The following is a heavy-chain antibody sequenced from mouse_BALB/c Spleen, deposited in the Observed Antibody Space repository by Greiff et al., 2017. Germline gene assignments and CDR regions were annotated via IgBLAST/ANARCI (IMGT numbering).Heavy chain of an antibody. J-gene: IGHJ4*01. CDR2: ISTGGGST. D-gene: IGHD2-13*01. Sequence: EVKLVESGGGLVQPGGSLKLSCAASGFTFSSYTMSWVRQTPEKRLEWVAYISTGGGSTYYPDTVKGRFTISRDNAKNTLYLQMSSLTSEDTAMYYCARHGDYGYAMDYWGQGTSVTVSS. CDR3: ARHGDYGYAMDY. CDR1: GFTFSSYT. V-gene: IGHV5-12-2*01.